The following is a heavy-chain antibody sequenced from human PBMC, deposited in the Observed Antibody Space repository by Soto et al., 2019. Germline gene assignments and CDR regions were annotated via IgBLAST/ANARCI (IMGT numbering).Heavy chain of an antibody. CDR2: ISSSSSYI. Sequence: GGSLRLSCAASGFTFSSYSMNWVRQAPGKGLEWVSSISSSSSYIYYADSVKGRFTISRGNAKNSLYLQMNSLRAEDTAVYYCARDLELRFLAGMDVWGQGTTVTVSS. CDR1: GFTFSSYS. D-gene: IGHD3-3*01. V-gene: IGHV3-21*01. J-gene: IGHJ6*02. CDR3: ARDLELRFLAGMDV.